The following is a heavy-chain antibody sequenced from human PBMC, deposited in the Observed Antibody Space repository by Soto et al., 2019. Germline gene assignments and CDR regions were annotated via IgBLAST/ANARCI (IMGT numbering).Heavy chain of an antibody. Sequence: EVQLLESGGGLVQPGGSLRLSCAASGFTFSSYAMSWVRQAPGKGLEWVSAISGSGGSTYYADSVKGRFTISRDNSKKALELQMNSLRAEDRAVYYCAKQNGCGGNTELEYCGQGTLVTVSS. CDR2: ISGSGGST. D-gene: IGHD2-15*01. CDR1: GFTFSSYA. V-gene: IGHV3-23*01. CDR3: AKQNGCGGNTELEY. J-gene: IGHJ4*02.